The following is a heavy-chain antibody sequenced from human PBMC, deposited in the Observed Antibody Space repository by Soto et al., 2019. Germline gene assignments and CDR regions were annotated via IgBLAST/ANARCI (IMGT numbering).Heavy chain of an antibody. V-gene: IGHV3-30-3*01. J-gene: IGHJ3*02. CDR1: GFTFSSYA. Sequence: GGSLRLSCAASGFTFSSYAMHWVRQAPGKGLEWVAVISYDGSNKYYADSVKGRFTISRDNSKNTLYLQMNSLRAEDTAVYYCARASSGWYDAADEAFDIWGQGTVVTVSS. CDR3: ARASSGWYDAADEAFDI. D-gene: IGHD6-19*01. CDR2: ISYDGSNK.